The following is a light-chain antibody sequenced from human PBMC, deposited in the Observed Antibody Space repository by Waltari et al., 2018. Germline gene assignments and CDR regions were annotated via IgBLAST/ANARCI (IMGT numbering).Light chain of an antibody. Sequence: EIVLTQSPGTLSLSPGERATLSCRASQSVSTSLAWYRQQKPGQAPRLLIYGVSSRATGISDRFSGSGFVTDFSLTISGLEPEDFAVYYCQHYVRLPVTFGQGTTVEIK. V-gene: IGKV3-20*01. CDR1: QSVSTS. J-gene: IGKJ1*01. CDR2: GVS. CDR3: QHYVRLPVT.